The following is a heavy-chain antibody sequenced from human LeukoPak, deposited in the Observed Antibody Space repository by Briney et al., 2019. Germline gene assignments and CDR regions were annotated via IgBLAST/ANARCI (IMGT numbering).Heavy chain of an antibody. Sequence: SETLSLTCNVSGDSISSYYWSWIRQPPGQGLEWIGHIYYSGSTNYNPSLKSRVTISVDTSKSQFFLKLISVTAADTAFYYCARHTTMAHFDYWGQGTLVTVSS. V-gene: IGHV4-59*08. CDR1: GDSISSYY. CDR3: ARHTTMAHFDY. CDR2: IYYSGST. J-gene: IGHJ4*02. D-gene: IGHD5-18*01.